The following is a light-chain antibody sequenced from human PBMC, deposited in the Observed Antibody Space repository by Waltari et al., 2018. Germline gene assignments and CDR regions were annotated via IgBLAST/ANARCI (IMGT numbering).Light chain of an antibody. CDR2: EVT. V-gene: IGLV2-8*01. Sequence: QSALTQPPSASGSPGQSVTIPCTGTSSDVGDYVSWYQQHPAKAPKLMISEVTKRPSGIPDHCSGSKAGNTASRTVSGLQAEDEADYYCSSYAGSNNLVFGGGTKLTVL. CDR1: SSDVGDY. J-gene: IGLJ2*01. CDR3: SSYAGSNNLV.